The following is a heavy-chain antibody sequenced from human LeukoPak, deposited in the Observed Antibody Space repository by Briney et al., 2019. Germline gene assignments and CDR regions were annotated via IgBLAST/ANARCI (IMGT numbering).Heavy chain of an antibody. CDR1: GFTFSSYA. Sequence: GGSLRLSCAASGFTFSSYAMSWVRQAPGKGLEWVSAISGSGGSTYYADSVKGRFTISRDNPKNTLYLQMNSLRAEDTAVYYCAKDFIVVVVAATIWFDPWGQGTLVTVSS. J-gene: IGHJ5*02. V-gene: IGHV3-23*01. CDR2: ISGSGGST. CDR3: AKDFIVVVVAATIWFDP. D-gene: IGHD2-15*01.